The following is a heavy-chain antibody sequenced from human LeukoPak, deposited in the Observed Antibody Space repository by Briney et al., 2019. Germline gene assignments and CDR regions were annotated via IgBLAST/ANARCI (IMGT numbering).Heavy chain of an antibody. CDR3: ARDWGLIAAQLTNWFDP. CDR1: GFTFSSYW. J-gene: IGHJ5*02. V-gene: IGHV3-74*01. Sequence: GGSLRLSCAASGFTFSSYWMHWVRQAPGKGLVWVSRINSDGSSTSYADSVKGRFTISRDNAKNTLYLQMNSLRAEDTAVYYCARDWGLIAAQLTNWFDPWGQGTLVTVSS. CDR2: INSDGSST. D-gene: IGHD6-13*01.